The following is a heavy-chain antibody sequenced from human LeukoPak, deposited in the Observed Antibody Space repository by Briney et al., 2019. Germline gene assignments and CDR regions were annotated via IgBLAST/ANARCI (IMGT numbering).Heavy chain of an antibody. V-gene: IGHV3-11*04. D-gene: IGHD3-10*01. CDR1: EFTFSDYY. CDR2: ISSTASTR. Sequence: GGSLRLSCAASEFTFSDYYMSWVRQAPGKGLAWVSYISSTASTRYYADSVKGRFTISRDNAKNSLYLQMNSLRAEDTAVYYCARGSSAMVRGLLYYYYMDVWGKGTTVTVSS. J-gene: IGHJ6*03. CDR3: ARGSSAMVRGLLYYYYMDV.